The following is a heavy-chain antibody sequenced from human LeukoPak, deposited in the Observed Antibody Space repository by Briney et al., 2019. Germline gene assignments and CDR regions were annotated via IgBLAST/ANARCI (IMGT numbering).Heavy chain of an antibody. V-gene: IGHV1-2*02. CDR2: INPNSGGT. D-gene: IGHD6-19*01. CDR1: GYTFTSYY. CDR3: AAEVLGYSSGWYYFDY. Sequence: ASVKVSCKASGYTFTSYYMHWVRQAPGQGLEWMGWINPNSGGTNYAQKFQGRVTMTRDTSISTAYMELSSLRSEDTAVYYCAAEVLGYSSGWYYFDYWGQGTLVTVSS. J-gene: IGHJ4*02.